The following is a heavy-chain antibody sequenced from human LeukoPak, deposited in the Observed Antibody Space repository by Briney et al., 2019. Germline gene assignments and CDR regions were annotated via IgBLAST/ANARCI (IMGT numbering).Heavy chain of an antibody. CDR3: ARDFTSSSGIFDY. CDR1: GYTFTGYY. J-gene: IGHJ4*02. V-gene: IGHV1-2*02. D-gene: IGHD6-6*01. CDR2: VSPNSGGA. Sequence: ASMKVSCKASGYTFTGYYIHWVRQAPGQGLEWMGWVSPNSGGASYAQRFRGRVTMTRDTSITTTYMELTNLRSDDTAVYYCARDFTSSSGIFDYWGQGTLVTVSS.